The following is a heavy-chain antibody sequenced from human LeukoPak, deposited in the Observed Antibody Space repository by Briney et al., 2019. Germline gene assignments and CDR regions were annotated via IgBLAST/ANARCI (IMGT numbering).Heavy chain of an antibody. CDR2: ISSSGATI. J-gene: IGHJ5*02. CDR3: AFHTSGYDSFDP. D-gene: IGHD5-12*01. V-gene: IGHV3-11*04. Sequence: GGSLRLSCAASGFTFSDYYMSWIRRAPGKGLEWVSYISSSGATIHYADSVKGRFTISRDNSKNTLYLQMNSLRAEDTAVYYCAFHTSGYDSFDPWGQGTLVTVSS. CDR1: GFTFSDYY.